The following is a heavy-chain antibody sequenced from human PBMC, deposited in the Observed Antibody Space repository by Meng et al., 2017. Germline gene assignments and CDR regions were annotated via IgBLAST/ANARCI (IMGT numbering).Heavy chain of an antibody. Sequence: EVQLVESGGGLVQPGGSLRLSCAASGFTFSDYWMHGVRQGPGKGLVWVSRIDSDGSSTTYADSVKGRFTISRDNAKDTVYLQMNSLRTEDTAVYYCAGGGNWFHPWGQGTLVTVSS. CDR1: GFTFSDYW. V-gene: IGHV3-74*01. J-gene: IGHJ5*02. CDR2: IDSDGSST. CDR3: AGGGNWFHP.